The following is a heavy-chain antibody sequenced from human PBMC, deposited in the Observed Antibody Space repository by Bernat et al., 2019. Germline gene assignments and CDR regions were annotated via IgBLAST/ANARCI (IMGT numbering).Heavy chain of an antibody. CDR3: ARRRSSASLDY. V-gene: IGHV3-7*03. CDR2: IKEDGSDK. CDR1: GFTFRGYW. D-gene: IGHD6-19*01. J-gene: IGHJ4*02. Sequence: EVQLVESGGGLVQPGGSLRLSCSASGFTFRGYWMTWVRQAPGKGLECVANIKEDGSDKYYVDSVKGRFTISRDNAQNSLYLQLNSLRVEDTAVYYCARRRSSASLDYWGQGTLITVSS.